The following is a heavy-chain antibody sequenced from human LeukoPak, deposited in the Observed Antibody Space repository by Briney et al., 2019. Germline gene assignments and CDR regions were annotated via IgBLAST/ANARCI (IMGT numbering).Heavy chain of an antibody. CDR3: AIDKLRYFDWLSYWFDP. CDR2: IWCDGSNK. V-gene: IGHV3-33*01. Sequence: GGSLRLSCAASGFTFSSYGMYWVRQAPGKGLEWVAVIWCDGSNKYYADSVKGRFTISRDNSKNTLYLQMNSLRAEDTAVYYCAIDKLRYFDWLSYWFDPWGQGTLVTVSS. J-gene: IGHJ5*02. CDR1: GFTFSSYG. D-gene: IGHD3-9*01.